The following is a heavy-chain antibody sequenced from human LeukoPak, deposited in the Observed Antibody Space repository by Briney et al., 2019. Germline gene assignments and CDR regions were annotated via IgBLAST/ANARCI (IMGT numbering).Heavy chain of an antibody. CDR3: ARDVYCSSASCYLMAKYYFDY. Sequence: PGGSLRLSCAASGLTFNNYWMSWVRQAPGKGLEWVANIKQDGSEKYYVDSVKGRFTISRDNAKNSLYLQMNSLRAEDTAVYYCARDVYCSSASCYLMAKYYFDYWGQGTLVTVSS. CDR1: GLTFNNYW. J-gene: IGHJ4*02. CDR2: IKQDGSEK. V-gene: IGHV3-7*01. D-gene: IGHD2-2*01.